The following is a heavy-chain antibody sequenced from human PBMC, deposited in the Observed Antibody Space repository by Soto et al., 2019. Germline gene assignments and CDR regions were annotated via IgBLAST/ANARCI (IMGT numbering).Heavy chain of an antibody. CDR1: GYTFTSYA. CDR2: INAGNGNT. J-gene: IGHJ4*02. Sequence: QVQLVQSGPEVKKPGASVKVSCKASGYTFTSYAMHWVRQAPGQRLEWMGWINAGNGNTKYSQKFQGRVTIIRDTSASTAYMELSSLRSEDTAVYYCARGASPLIDYWGQGTLVTVSS. D-gene: IGHD1-26*01. CDR3: ARGASPLIDY. V-gene: IGHV1-3*01.